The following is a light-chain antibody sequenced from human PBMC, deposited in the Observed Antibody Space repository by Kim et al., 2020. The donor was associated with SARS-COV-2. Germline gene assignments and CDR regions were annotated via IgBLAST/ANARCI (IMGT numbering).Light chain of an antibody. V-gene: IGKV1-27*01. CDR1: QGISEY. Sequence: DIQMTQYPSSLSASVGERITITCRASQGISEYLAWYQQRPGKVPKLLIYGPSVLQSGAPSRFSGSGSGTVFTFTISRLQPEDVGTDYCQKYNSAPRTFGQGTKVDIK. CDR3: QKYNSAPRT. CDR2: GPS. J-gene: IGKJ1*01.